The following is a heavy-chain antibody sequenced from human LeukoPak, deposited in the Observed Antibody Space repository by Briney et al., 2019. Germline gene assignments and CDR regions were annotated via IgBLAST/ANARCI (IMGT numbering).Heavy chain of an antibody. V-gene: IGHV1-46*01. CDR2: INPSGGST. D-gene: IGHD3-10*01. Sequence: GASVKVSCKASGYTFTSYYMHWVRQAPGQGLEWMGIINPSGGSTSYAQKFQGRVTMTRDMSTSTVYMELSSLRSEDTAVYYCARDRDMVRGVIIEGNWFDPWGQGTLVTVSS. CDR1: GYTFTSYY. J-gene: IGHJ5*02. CDR3: ARDRDMVRGVIIEGNWFDP.